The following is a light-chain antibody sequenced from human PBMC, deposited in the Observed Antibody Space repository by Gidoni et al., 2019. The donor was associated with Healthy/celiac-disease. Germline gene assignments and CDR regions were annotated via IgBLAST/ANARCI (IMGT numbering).Light chain of an antibody. Sequence: SYELTQPPSVSVSPGQTASITCSGDKLGDKYASWYQQKPGQSPVLVIYQDSKRPSGIPERFSGSNSGNTATLTISGTQAMDEADYYCQAWDISTRVFGGGTKLTVL. CDR2: QDS. J-gene: IGLJ2*01. CDR3: QAWDISTRV. V-gene: IGLV3-1*01. CDR1: KLGDKY.